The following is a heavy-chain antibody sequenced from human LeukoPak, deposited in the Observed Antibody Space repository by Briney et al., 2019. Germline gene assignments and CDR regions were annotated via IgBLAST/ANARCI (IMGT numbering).Heavy chain of an antibody. V-gene: IGHV3-23*01. CDR3: AKDHDVDTADFDY. Sequence: PGGSLRLSCAASGFTFSSYAMSWVRQAPGEGLEWVSAISTNGGSTYFADSVKGRFTITRDNSKNTLSLEMNSLRPEDTAVYYCAKDHDVDTADFDYWGQGTLVTVSS. D-gene: IGHD5-18*01. CDR1: GFTFSSYA. J-gene: IGHJ4*02. CDR2: ISTNGGST.